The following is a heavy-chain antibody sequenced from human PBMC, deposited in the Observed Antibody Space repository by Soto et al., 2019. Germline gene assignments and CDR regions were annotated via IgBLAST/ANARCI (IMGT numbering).Heavy chain of an antibody. D-gene: IGHD1-26*01. Sequence: EVQLVESGGGLVQPGGSLRLSCAASGFTVSSYWMSWVRQAPGKGLEWVANIKQDGSEKYYVDSVKGRFTISRANAKNSLYLQMNSLRAEDTAVYYCARDQLGPRDYWGQGTLVTVSS. V-gene: IGHV3-7*01. CDR3: ARDQLGPRDY. J-gene: IGHJ4*02. CDR2: IKQDGSEK. CDR1: GFTVSSYW.